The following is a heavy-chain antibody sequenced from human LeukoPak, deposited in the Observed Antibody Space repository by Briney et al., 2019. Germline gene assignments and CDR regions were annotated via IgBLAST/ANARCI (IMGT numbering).Heavy chain of an antibody. CDR2: IYTSGST. V-gene: IGHV4-4*07. D-gene: IGHD1-1*01. J-gene: IGHJ5*02. CDR1: GGSISSYY. CDR3: ARLNRTGAEFDP. Sequence: TSETLSLTCTVSGGSISSYYWSWIRQPAGKGLERIGRIYTSGSTNYNPSLKSRVTMSVDTSKNQFSLKLSSVTAADTAVYYCARLNRTGAEFDPWGQGTLVTVSS.